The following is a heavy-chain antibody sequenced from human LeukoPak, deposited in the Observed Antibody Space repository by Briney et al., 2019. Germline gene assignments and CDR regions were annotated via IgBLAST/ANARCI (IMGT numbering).Heavy chain of an antibody. D-gene: IGHD3-10*01. CDR3: ARDITMVRGVIERIDY. V-gene: IGHV3-33*01. CDR2: IWYDGSDK. Sequence: GGSLRLSCAASGFTFSSYGMHWVRQAPGKGLEWVAVIWYDGSDKYYGDSVKGRFTISRDNSKNTLYLQTNSLRAEDAAVYYCARDITMVRGVIERIDYWGQGTLVTVSS. CDR1: GFTFSSYG. J-gene: IGHJ4*02.